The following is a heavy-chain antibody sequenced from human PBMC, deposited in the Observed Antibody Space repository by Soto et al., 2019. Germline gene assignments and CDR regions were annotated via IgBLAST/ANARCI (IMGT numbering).Heavy chain of an antibody. V-gene: IGHV3-15*07. J-gene: IGHJ2*01. Sequence: KGLEWVGRIKSKTDGGTTDYAAPVKGRFTISRDDSKNTLYLQMNSLKTEDTAVYYCTTDFFFQADDGIRVTVPVSAFLRHRSSDL. CDR3: TTDFFFQADDGIRVTVPVSAFLRHRSSDL. CDR2: IKSKTDGGTT. D-gene: IGHD3-16*02.